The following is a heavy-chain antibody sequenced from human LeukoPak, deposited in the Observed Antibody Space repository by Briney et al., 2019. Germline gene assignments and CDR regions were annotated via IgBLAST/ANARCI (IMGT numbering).Heavy chain of an antibody. Sequence: PGGSLTLSCAASGFTFDDYGMHWVRQTPRKGLEWVSLISGDGSSTYYADSVKGRFTISRDNSKNSLYLQMNSLRTEDTALYYCAKDIGRYSPYYFDYWGQGAMVTVPS. CDR3: AKDIGRYSPYYFDY. CDR1: GFTFDDYG. D-gene: IGHD2-15*01. V-gene: IGHV3-43*02. CDR2: ISGDGSST. J-gene: IGHJ4*02.